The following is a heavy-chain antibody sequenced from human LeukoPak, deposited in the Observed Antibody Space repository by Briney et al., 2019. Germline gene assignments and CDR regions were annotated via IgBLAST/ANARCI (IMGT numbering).Heavy chain of an antibody. CDR1: GLSFTNYA. CDR2: LTGYGGA. Sequence: GGSLRLSCEASGLSFTNYAMMWVRQAPGKGLQWISTLTGYGGAYYADSGEGRFIIFRGLSKNTMFLQMYSLRAEDTAVYYCAKGAAAGKVDWFDPWGQGTLVTVSS. V-gene: IGHV3-23*01. CDR3: AKGAAAGKVDWFDP. D-gene: IGHD6-13*01. J-gene: IGHJ5*02.